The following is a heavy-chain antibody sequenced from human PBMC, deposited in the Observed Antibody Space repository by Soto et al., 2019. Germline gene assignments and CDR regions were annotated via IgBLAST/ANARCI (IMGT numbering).Heavy chain of an antibody. CDR2: IYHSGST. J-gene: IGHJ4*02. D-gene: IGHD3-22*01. CDR3: ARRTYYYDSSGYYERSAWFDY. Sequence: QLQLQESGSGLVKPSQTLSLTCAVSGGSISSGGYSWSWIRQPPGKGLEWIGYIYHSGSTYYNPSLKSRVTISVDRSKNQLSLKLSSVTAADTAVYYCARRTYYYDSSGYYERSAWFDYWGQGTLVTVSS. CDR1: GGSISSGGYS. V-gene: IGHV4-30-2*01.